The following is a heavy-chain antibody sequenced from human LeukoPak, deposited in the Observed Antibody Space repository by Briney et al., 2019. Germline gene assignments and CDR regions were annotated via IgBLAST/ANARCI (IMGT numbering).Heavy chain of an antibody. V-gene: IGHV4-34*01. J-gene: IGHJ4*02. Sequence: PSETLSLTCTVSGGSISSYYWSWIRQPPGKGLEWIGEINHSGSTNYNPSLKGRVTISVDTSKNQFSLKLSSVTAADTAVYYCARGAAGTRFDYWGQGTLVTVSS. CDR3: ARGAAGTRFDY. D-gene: IGHD6-13*01. CDR1: GGSISSYY. CDR2: INHSGST.